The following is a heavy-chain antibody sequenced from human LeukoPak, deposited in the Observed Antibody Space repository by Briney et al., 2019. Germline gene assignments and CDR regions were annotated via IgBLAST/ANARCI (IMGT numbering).Heavy chain of an antibody. Sequence: GASVKVSCKASGYTFTGYYIHWVRQAPGQGLEWMGGIIPISGTSNYAQKFQGRLTFTADESTSTVYMELSSLRYEDTAVYYCATQAGADWGQGTLVIVSS. CDR2: IIPISGTS. V-gene: IGHV1-69*13. CDR1: GYTFTGYY. J-gene: IGHJ4*02. D-gene: IGHD4/OR15-4a*01. CDR3: ATQAGAD.